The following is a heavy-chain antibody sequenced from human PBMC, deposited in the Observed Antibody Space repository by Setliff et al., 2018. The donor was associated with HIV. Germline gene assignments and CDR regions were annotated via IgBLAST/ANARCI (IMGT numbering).Heavy chain of an antibody. Sequence: GASVKVSCKASGGTFSSYAISWVRQAPGQGLEWMGGIIPIFGTANYAQKFQGRVTITADESTSTAYMERSSLRSEDTAVYYCARLVYATSYYYYYMDVGGKGTTVTVSS. CDR1: GGTFSSYA. D-gene: IGHD2-8*01. CDR2: IIPIFGTA. J-gene: IGHJ6*03. CDR3: ARLVYATSYYYYYMDV. V-gene: IGHV1-69*13.